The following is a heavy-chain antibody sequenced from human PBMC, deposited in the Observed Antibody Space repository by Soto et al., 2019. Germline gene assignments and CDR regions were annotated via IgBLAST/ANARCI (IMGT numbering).Heavy chain of an antibody. CDR2: FDPEDGET. V-gene: IGHV1-24*01. J-gene: IGHJ6*02. CDR3: ATAGYSFSWYEDRYHYGMDG. Sequence: ASVKVSCKVSGYTLTELSMHWVRQAPGKGLEWMGGFDPEDGETIYAQKFQGRVTMTEDTSTDTAYMELSSLRSEDTAVYYCATAGYSFSWYEDRYHYGMDGWGQGTTVPV. D-gene: IGHD6-13*01. CDR1: GYTLTELS.